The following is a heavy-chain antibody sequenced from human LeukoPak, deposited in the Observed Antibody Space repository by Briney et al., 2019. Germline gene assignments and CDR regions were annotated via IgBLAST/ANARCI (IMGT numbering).Heavy chain of an antibody. V-gene: IGHV4-39*07. CDR1: GGSISSSSYY. CDR3: ARTTIPAVNNWFDP. CDR2: IYYSGST. D-gene: IGHD5-12*01. J-gene: IGHJ5*02. Sequence: SSETLSLTCTVSGGSISSSSYYWGWIRQPPGKGPEWIGSIYYSGSTYYNPSLKSRVTISVDTSKNQFSLKLSSVTAADTAVYYCARTTIPAVNNWFDPWGQGTLVTVSS.